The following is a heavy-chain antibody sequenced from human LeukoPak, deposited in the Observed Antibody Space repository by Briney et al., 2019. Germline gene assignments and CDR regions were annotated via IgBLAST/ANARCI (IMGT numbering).Heavy chain of an antibody. D-gene: IGHD6-13*01. CDR3: ARGISSSWYSLDLIDY. V-gene: IGHV1-8*02. Sequence: WASVKVSCKASGYTFTGYYMHWVRQAPGQGLEWMGWMNPNSGNTGYAQKFQGRVTMTRNTSISTAYMELSSLRSEDTAVYYCARGISSSWYSLDLIDYWGQGTLVTVSS. CDR2: MNPNSGNT. J-gene: IGHJ4*02. CDR1: GYTFTGYY.